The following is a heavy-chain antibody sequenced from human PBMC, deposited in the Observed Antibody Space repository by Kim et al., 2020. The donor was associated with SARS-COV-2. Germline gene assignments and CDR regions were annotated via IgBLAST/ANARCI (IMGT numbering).Heavy chain of an antibody. CDR3: LGGVYFDY. J-gene: IGHJ4*02. V-gene: IGHV1-3*01. D-gene: IGHD3-16*01. Sequence: GNGNTIYSQKFQSRVTFTTDTSASTAYMELSFLRSEDSAVYYCLGGVYFDYWGQGTLVTVSS. CDR2: GNGNT.